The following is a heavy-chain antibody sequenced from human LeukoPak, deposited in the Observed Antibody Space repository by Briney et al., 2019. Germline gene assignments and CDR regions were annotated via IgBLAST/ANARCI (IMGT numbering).Heavy chain of an antibody. Sequence: ASVKVSCKASGYDFTSVGITWVRQAPGQGLEWMGWISHYNGNTRYVQKLQGRVTMTTDTSTSTAYMELRSLRFDDTAVYYCARAGSGSGWYFDYWGQGTLVTVSS. CDR1: GYDFTSVG. V-gene: IGHV1-18*01. D-gene: IGHD6-19*01. CDR2: ISHYNGNT. J-gene: IGHJ4*02. CDR3: ARAGSGSGWYFDY.